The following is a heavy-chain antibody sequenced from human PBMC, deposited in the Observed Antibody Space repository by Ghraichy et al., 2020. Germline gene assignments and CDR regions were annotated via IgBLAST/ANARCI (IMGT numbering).Heavy chain of an antibody. J-gene: IGHJ4*02. D-gene: IGHD3-10*01. CDR1: GGTFSSYA. V-gene: IGHV1-69*04. CDR2: IIPILGIA. CDR3: ASVRGRRGPHDY. Sequence: SVKVSCKASGGTFSSYAISWVRQAPGQGLEWMGRIIPILGIANYAQKFQGRVTITADKSTSTAYMELSSLRSEDTAVYYCASVRGRRGPHDYWGQGTLVTVSS.